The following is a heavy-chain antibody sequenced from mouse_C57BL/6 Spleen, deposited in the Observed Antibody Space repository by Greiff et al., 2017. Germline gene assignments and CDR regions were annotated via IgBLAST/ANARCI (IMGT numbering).Heavy chain of an antibody. CDR2: IDPENGDT. CDR1: GYNITDDY. Sequence: EVQRVESGAELVRPGASVKLSCTASGYNITDDYMHWVKQRPEQGLEWIGWIDPENGDTEYASKFQGKATITADPSSNTAYLQLSSLTSEDTAVYYCTRITGYWGQGTTLTVSA. J-gene: IGHJ2*01. CDR3: TRITGY. V-gene: IGHV14-4*01. D-gene: IGHD2-4*01.